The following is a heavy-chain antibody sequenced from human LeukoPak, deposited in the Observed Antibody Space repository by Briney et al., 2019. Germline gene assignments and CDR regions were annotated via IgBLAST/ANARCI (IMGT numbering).Heavy chain of an antibody. V-gene: IGHV3-53*01. CDR2: IYSGGST. D-gene: IGHD5-18*01. CDR3: ARYHTALNY. CDR1: GFTVSGNY. J-gene: IGHJ4*02. Sequence: PGGSLRLSCAASGFTVSGNYMTWVRQAPGKGLEWVSVIYSGGSTYYADSVKGRFTISRDNSKNTLYLQMNNLRVEDTAVYYCARYHTALNYWGQGTLVTASS.